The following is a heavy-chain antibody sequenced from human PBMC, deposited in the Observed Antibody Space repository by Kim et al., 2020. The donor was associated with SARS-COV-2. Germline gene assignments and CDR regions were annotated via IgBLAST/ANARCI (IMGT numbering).Heavy chain of an antibody. V-gene: IGHV3-74*01. CDR1: GFTFSSYW. D-gene: IGHD3-10*01. CDR2: INSDGSST. J-gene: IGHJ3*02. Sequence: GWSLRLSCAASGFTFSSYWMHWVRQAPGKGLVWVSRINSDGSSTSYADSVKGRFTISRDNAKNTLYLQMNSLRAEDTAVYYCARVGGYGSGSYFTAFDIWGQGTMVTVSS. CDR3: ARVGGYGSGSYFTAFDI.